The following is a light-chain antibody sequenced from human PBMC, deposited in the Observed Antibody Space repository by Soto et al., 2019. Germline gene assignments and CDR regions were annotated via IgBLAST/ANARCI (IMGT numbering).Light chain of an antibody. V-gene: IGLV3-1*01. CDR2: QDD. J-gene: IGLJ2*01. CDR3: QAWDSITVI. Sequence: SYELTQPPSVSASPGQTASITCFGNKLGDKFASWYQQKPGQSPVLIIYQDDKRPSGIPERFSGSNSGNTVTLTISGTQSTDEADYYCQAWDSITVIFGGGTKLTVL. CDR1: KLGDKF.